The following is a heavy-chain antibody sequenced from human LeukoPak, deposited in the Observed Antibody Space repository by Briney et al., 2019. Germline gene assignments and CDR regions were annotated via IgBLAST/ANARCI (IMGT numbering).Heavy chain of an antibody. Sequence: GGSLRLSCAASGFIFGTNSMNWVRQSPGKGLEWISYISSSSSTVYYADSVKGRFTISRDNAKNSLSLQMNGLRDEDTAVYYCAGRYFQYWGQGTLVTVSS. CDR1: GFIFGTNS. CDR3: AGRYFQY. D-gene: IGHD1-26*01. J-gene: IGHJ1*01. CDR2: ISSSSSTV. V-gene: IGHV3-48*02.